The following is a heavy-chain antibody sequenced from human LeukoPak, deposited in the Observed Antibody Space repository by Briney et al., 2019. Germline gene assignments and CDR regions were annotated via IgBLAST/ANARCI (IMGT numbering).Heavy chain of an antibody. J-gene: IGHJ4*02. Sequence: GGSLRLSCAASRFTFSSYWMSRVHQAPGKGLEWVANIKQDGSEKYYVDSVKGRFTISRDNAKNSLYLQMNSLRAEDTAVYYCARDLPSPLGYGDYGYYFDYWGQGTLVTVSS. V-gene: IGHV3-7*01. CDR3: ARDLPSPLGYGDYGYYFDY. CDR2: IKQDGSEK. D-gene: IGHD4-17*01. CDR1: RFTFSSYW.